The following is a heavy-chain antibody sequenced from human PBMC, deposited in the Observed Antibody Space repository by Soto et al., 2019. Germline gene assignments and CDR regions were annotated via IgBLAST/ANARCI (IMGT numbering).Heavy chain of an antibody. V-gene: IGHV4-39*01. CDR3: ARHYSSSWSFYYYMDV. D-gene: IGHD6-13*01. CDR1: GGSISSSTYY. CDR2: IYYSGST. Sequence: SETLSLTCTVSGGSISSSTYYWGWIRQPPGKGLEWIGSIYYSGSTYYNPSLKSRGTISVDTSKNQFSLKLSSVTAADTAVYYCARHYSSSWSFYYYMDVWGKGTTVTVSS. J-gene: IGHJ6*03.